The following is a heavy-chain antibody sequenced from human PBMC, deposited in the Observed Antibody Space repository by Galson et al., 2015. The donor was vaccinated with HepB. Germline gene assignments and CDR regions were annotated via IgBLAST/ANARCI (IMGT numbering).Heavy chain of an antibody. Sequence: SLRLSCAASGFTFDYAWMNWVRQAPGKGLEWVGRIKSDDEDGTTIYAAPVRGRFTISRDGSKNTLYLQMNSLTTADTAMYHCVTSLGVGYGNTIVASGYWGHGTLGAVSS. J-gene: IGHJ4*01. CDR1: GFTFDYAW. CDR3: VTSLGVGYGNTIVASGY. CDR2: IKSDDEDGTT. V-gene: IGHV3-15*01. D-gene: IGHD3-10*01.